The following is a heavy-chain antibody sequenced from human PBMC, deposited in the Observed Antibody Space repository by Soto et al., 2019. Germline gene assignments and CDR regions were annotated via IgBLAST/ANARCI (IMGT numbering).Heavy chain of an antibody. CDR2: INPNNDGT. CDR3: ARDLGGSRDS. J-gene: IGHJ4*02. V-gene: IGHV1-2*02. Sequence: ASVKVSCKASGDTFTGYYIHWVRQAPGQGLEWMGWINPNNDGTTYGEKFQGRVTMTRDTSTSTAYMELSRLRSDDTAVYYCARDLGGSRDSWGQGSLVTVSS. CDR1: GDTFTGYY. D-gene: IGHD1-26*01.